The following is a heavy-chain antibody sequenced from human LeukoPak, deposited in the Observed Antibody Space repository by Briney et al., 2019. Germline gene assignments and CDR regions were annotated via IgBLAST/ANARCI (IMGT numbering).Heavy chain of an antibody. CDR1: GGSISSSSYY. CDR2: IYHSGST. V-gene: IGHV4-39*07. Sequence: SETLSLTCTVSGGSISSSSYYWGWIRQPPGKGLEWIGYIYHSGSTYYNPSLKSRVTISVDRSKNQFSLKLSSVTAADTAVYYCARVGPDSSSSNWGQGTLVTVSS. J-gene: IGHJ4*02. D-gene: IGHD6-6*01. CDR3: ARVGPDSSSSN.